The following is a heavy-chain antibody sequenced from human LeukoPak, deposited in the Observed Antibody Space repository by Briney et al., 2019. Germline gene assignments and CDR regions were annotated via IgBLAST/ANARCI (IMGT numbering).Heavy chain of an antibody. J-gene: IGHJ6*02. CDR1: GGSFRNYY. CDR2: IYTSGST. CDR3: ARQPPQYYGMDV. V-gene: IGHV4-4*07. Sequence: PSEPLSLTCTVSGGSFRNYYWIWIRQPAGKGLEWIGRIYTSGSTNYNPSVKSRVTMSVDTSNNQFSLKLTSVTAADTAVYYCARQPPQYYGMDVWGQGTTVTVSS.